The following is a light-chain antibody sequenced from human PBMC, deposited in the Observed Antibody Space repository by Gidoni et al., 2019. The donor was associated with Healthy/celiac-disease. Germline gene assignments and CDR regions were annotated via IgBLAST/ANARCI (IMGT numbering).Light chain of an antibody. CDR1: QGISSY. CDR2: AAS. Sequence: DIQLTQSPSFLSASVGDRVTIPCRASQGISSYLAWYQQKPGKAPKLLIYAASTLQSGVPSRFSGSGSGTEFTLTISSLQPEDFATYYCQQLNSYPLTFXGXTKVESK. V-gene: IGKV1-9*01. J-gene: IGKJ4*01. CDR3: QQLNSYPLT.